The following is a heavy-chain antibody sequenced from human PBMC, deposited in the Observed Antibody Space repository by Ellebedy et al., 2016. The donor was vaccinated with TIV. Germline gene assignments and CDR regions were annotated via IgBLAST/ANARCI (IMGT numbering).Heavy chain of an antibody. Sequence: GESLKISCAASGFTFNSYAMSWVRQAPGKGLEWVSAISGSGGSTYYADSVKGRFTISRDNFKNTVYLQMNSLRAEDTAVYSCARDVTAPSFDPWGQGTLVAVST. CDR3: ARDVTAPSFDP. D-gene: IGHD2-21*02. J-gene: IGHJ5*02. CDR1: GFTFNSYA. CDR2: ISGSGGST. V-gene: IGHV3-23*01.